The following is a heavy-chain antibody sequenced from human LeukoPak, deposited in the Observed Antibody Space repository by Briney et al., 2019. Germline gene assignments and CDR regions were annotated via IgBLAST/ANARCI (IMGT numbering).Heavy chain of an antibody. D-gene: IGHD6-19*01. CDR3: AKESYSSGWYLNHFDY. V-gene: IGHV3-7*03. Sequence: GGSLRLSCAASGSTFSSYAMSWVRQAPGKGLEWVANMKQDGSERYYVDSVKGRFTISRDNAKNSLYLQLYSLRAEDTAVYYCAKESYSSGWYLNHFDYWGQGTLVTVSS. CDR2: MKQDGSER. J-gene: IGHJ4*02. CDR1: GSTFSSYA.